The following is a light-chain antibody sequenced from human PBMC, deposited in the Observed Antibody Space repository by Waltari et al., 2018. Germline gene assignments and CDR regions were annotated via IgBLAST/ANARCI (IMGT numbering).Light chain of an antibody. CDR3: QQSNNFPLT. CDR2: AAS. Sequence: DIQMTQSPSSVSASVGDRVTITCRASQDISSWLDWYQQKPGRAPKLLIYAASSLQSGVPSRFSGSGSGTDFTLTISSLQPEDFATYYCQQSNNFPLTFGGGTKVEVK. J-gene: IGKJ4*01. V-gene: IGKV1-12*01. CDR1: QDISSW.